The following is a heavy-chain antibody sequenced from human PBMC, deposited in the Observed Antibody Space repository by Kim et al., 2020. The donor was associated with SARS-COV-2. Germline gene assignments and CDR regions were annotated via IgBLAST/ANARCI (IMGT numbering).Heavy chain of an antibody. CDR1: GGSISNYY. CDR3: ASEERSNAFDS. J-gene: IGHJ3*02. V-gene: IGHV4-59*01. CDR2: IYYSGST. Sequence: SETLSLTCTVSGGSISNYYWSWIRHPPGTGLEWFGYIYYSGSTNYNPSLKSRGTISVDTSKNKFSLKLHTVIAADTAVYYCASEERSNAFDSWGQGTMVTVSP.